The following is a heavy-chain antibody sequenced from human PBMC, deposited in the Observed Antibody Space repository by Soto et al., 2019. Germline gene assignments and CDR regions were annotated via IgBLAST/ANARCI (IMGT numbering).Heavy chain of an antibody. CDR3: AKDAKILDWLPTSYYFDF. CDR2: ISRSGNST. J-gene: IGHJ4*02. Sequence: GGSLRLSCAVSGLSFSSYAMTWVRQSPGKGLEWVSSISRSGNSTYSADSVRGRFTISRDNSKNMLYLQMNSLRAEDTTVYYCAKDAKILDWLPTSYYFDFWGQGTLVTVSS. V-gene: IGHV3-23*01. CDR1: GLSFSSYA. D-gene: IGHD3-9*01.